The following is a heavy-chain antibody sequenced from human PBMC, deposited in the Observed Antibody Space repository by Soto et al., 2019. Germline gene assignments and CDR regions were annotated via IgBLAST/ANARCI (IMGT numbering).Heavy chain of an antibody. J-gene: IGHJ6*02. V-gene: IGHV1-69*13. Sequence: VASVKVSCKASGGTFSSYAISWVRQAPGQGLEWMGGIIPIFGTANYAQKFQGRVTITADESTSTAYMELSSLRSEDTAVYYCARGESDTAMGHYYIGMDVWGQGTTVTVS. CDR3: ARGESDTAMGHYYIGMDV. CDR2: IIPIFGTA. D-gene: IGHD5-18*01. CDR1: GGTFSSYA.